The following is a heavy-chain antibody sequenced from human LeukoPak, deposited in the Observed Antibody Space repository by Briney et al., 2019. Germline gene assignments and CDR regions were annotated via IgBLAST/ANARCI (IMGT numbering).Heavy chain of an antibody. Sequence: GGSLRLSCAASGFTFSSYGMHWVRQAPGKGLEWVAVIWYDGSNKYYADSVKGRFTISRDNSKNTLYLQMNSLRAEDTAVYFCATGLGETGHYQYYYGMDVWGQGTTVIVSS. CDR1: GFTFSSYG. D-gene: IGHD3-10*01. J-gene: IGHJ6*02. CDR2: IWYDGSNK. V-gene: IGHV3-33*01. CDR3: ATGLGETGHYQYYYGMDV.